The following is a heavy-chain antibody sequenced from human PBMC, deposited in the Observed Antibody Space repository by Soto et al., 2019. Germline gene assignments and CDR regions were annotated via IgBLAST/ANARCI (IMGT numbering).Heavy chain of an antibody. D-gene: IGHD3-3*01. CDR2: IYYSVRP. J-gene: IGHJ6*02. CDR3: ASGDSRPPLHYDFWSGYYAKKLCYLYGLDV. CDR1: GGAVSSGRYY. V-gene: IGHV4-61*01. Sequence: SETLSLTCTVSGGAVSSGRYYWSWIRQPPGKGLAGIGYIYYSVRPNYNPSLKSRVTISVDPTKNQFSLKLRSVPAADTALYYSASGDSRPPLHYDFWSGYYAKKLCYLYGLDVRGRGTTVTVSS.